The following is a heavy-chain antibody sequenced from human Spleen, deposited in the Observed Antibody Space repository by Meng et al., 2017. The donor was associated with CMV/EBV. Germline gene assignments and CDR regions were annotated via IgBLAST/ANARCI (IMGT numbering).Heavy chain of an antibody. CDR1: GYY. CDR2: INPSGYT. V-gene: IGHV4-34*01. D-gene: IGHD3-10*01. Sequence: GYYWSWTRQPPGKGLEWIGEINPSGYTKYNPSLETRVTISGDTSTKRFSLNLTSVTAADTGVYYCARAVITMVRGTIYYYHGLEVWGLGTTVTVSS. J-gene: IGHJ6*02. CDR3: ARAVITMVRGTIYYYHGLEV.